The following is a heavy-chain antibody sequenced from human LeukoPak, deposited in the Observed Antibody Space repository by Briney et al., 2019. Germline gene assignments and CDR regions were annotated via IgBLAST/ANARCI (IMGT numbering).Heavy chain of an antibody. D-gene: IGHD6-19*01. J-gene: IGHJ4*02. CDR1: GGSLSSGSYY. V-gene: IGHV4-61*02. CDR2: IYTSGST. Sequence: SETLSLTCTVSGGSLSSGSYYWSWIRQPAGRGREWIGRIYTSGSTNYNPSLKSRVTISVDTSKNQFSLKLSSVTAADTAVYYCARDGRAGSLFAYWGQGTLVTVSS. CDR3: ARDGRAGSLFAY.